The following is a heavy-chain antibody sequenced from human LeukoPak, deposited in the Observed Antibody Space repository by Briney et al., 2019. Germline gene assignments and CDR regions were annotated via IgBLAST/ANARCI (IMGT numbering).Heavy chain of an antibody. CDR3: ARGERSYYYMDV. CDR2: IYYSGST. V-gene: IGHV4-39*07. Sequence: SETLSLTCTVSGGSISSSSYYWGWIRQPPGKGLEWIGSIYYSGSTYYNPSLKSRVTISVDTSKNQFSLKLSSVTAADTAVYYCARGERSYYYMDVWGKGTTVTVSS. D-gene: IGHD1-26*01. CDR1: GGSISSSSYY. J-gene: IGHJ6*03.